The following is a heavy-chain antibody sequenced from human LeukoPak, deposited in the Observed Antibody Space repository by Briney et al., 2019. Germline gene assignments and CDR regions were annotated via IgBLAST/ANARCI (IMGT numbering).Heavy chain of an antibody. V-gene: IGHV3-21*01. CDR3: ARVRSGSHHGMDV. CDR2: ITSSSSDI. D-gene: IGHD3-3*01. Sequence: GGSLRLSCAASGFTFSSYSMTWVRQAPGKGLLWVSLITSSSSDIYYAESVKGRFTISRDNAKNSLYLQMNSLRAEDTAVYYCARVRSGSHHGMDVWGQGTTVTVSS. J-gene: IGHJ6*02. CDR1: GFTFSSYS.